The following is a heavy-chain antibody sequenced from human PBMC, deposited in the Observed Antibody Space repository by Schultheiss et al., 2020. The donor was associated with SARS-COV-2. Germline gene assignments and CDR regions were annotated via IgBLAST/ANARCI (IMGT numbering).Heavy chain of an antibody. CDR1: GFTFSNYA. Sequence: GGSLRLSCAGSGFTFSNYAINWVRQAPGKGLEWVSYISSSGSTIYYADSVKGRFTISRENAKNSLFLQLNNLRAGDTAVYYCAKEAHSSNWNEWYFDLWGRGTLVTVSS. J-gene: IGHJ2*01. CDR2: ISSSGSTI. CDR3: AKEAHSSNWNEWYFDL. D-gene: IGHD1-20*01. V-gene: IGHV3-48*03.